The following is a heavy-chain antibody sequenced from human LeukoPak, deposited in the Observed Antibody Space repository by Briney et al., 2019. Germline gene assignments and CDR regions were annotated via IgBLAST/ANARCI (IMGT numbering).Heavy chain of an antibody. Sequence: SETLSLTCAVYGESFSTYYWSWIRQPPGKGLEWIGEINHSGNTNYNPSLKSRVTISVDRSKNQFSLQLSSVTATDTALYYCARSGDDYGGNSVRDWGQGTLVTVSS. CDR2: INHSGNT. CDR1: GESFSTYY. CDR3: ARSGDDYGGNSVRD. D-gene: IGHD4-23*01. J-gene: IGHJ4*02. V-gene: IGHV4-34*01.